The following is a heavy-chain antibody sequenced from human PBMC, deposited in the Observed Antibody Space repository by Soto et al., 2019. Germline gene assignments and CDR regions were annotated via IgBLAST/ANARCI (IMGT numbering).Heavy chain of an antibody. CDR3: ARDGAGEHNWFDP. CDR2: IYYSGST. Sequence: QVQLQESGPGLVKPSQTLSLTCTVSGGSISSGDYYWSWIRQPPGKGLEWIGYIYYSGSTYYNPSLQRRVTISVDKSKNQFSLKLSSVPAADTAVYYCARDGAGEHNWFDPWGQGTLVTVSS. CDR1: GGSISSGDYY. J-gene: IGHJ5*02. D-gene: IGHD3-10*01. V-gene: IGHV4-30-4*01.